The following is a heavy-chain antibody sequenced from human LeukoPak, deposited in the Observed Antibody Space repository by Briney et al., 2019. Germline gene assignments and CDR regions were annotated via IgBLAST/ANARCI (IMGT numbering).Heavy chain of an antibody. CDR2: ITFSRSII. J-gene: IGHJ5*02. D-gene: IGHD3-22*01. Sequence: GGSLRLSCAAAGFTFSSYSMNWVRQPPGKGLEWVSYITFSRSIIYYADSVKGRFTIPRDNPKNSLYLQMNSLRAEDTAVYYCARDLGQYYDTSDNWFDPWGQGTLVTVSS. CDR3: ARDLGQYYDTSDNWFDP. CDR1: GFTFSSYS. V-gene: IGHV3-48*01.